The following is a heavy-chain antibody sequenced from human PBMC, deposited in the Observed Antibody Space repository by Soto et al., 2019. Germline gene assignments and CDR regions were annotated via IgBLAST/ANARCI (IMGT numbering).Heavy chain of an antibody. J-gene: IGHJ5*02. Sequence: EVQLVESGGGLVQPGGSLRLSCAASGFTFSSYSMNWVRQAPGKGLEWVSYISSSSSTIYYADSVKGRFTSSRDNAKNSLYLQMNSRRAEDTAVYYCAILGLLWFGELSDNWFDPWGQGTLVTVSS. V-gene: IGHV3-48*01. CDR2: ISSSSSTI. D-gene: IGHD3-10*01. CDR1: GFTFSSYS. CDR3: AILGLLWFGELSDNWFDP.